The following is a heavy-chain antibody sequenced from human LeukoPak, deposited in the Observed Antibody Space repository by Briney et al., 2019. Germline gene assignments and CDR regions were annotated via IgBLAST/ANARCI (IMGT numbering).Heavy chain of an antibody. V-gene: IGHV1-2*02. CDR3: ARVPAAILVYFDY. Sequence: ASVKVSCKASGYTFTGYYMHWVRQAPGQGLEWMGWINPNSGGTNYAQKFQGRVTMTRDTSISTACMELSRLRSDDTAVYYCARVPAAILVYFDYWGQGTLVTVSS. J-gene: IGHJ4*02. CDR2: INPNSGGT. CDR1: GYTFTGYY. D-gene: IGHD2-2*01.